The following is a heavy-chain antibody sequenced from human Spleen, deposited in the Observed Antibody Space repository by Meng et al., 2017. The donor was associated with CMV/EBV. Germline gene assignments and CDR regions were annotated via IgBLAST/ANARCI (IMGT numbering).Heavy chain of an antibody. J-gene: IGHJ6*02. CDR3: ARDREAIVVVPAAMAYYAMDV. Sequence: ASVKVSCKASGYIFTKYGVNWMRQAPGQGPEWMGWISAYNGDTMYAPKVQGRVTMTTDTSTSTAYMELRGLRSDDTAVYYCARDREAIVVVPAAMAYYAMDVWGQGTTVTVSS. V-gene: IGHV1-18*01. CDR2: ISAYNGDT. CDR1: GYIFTKYG. D-gene: IGHD2-2*01.